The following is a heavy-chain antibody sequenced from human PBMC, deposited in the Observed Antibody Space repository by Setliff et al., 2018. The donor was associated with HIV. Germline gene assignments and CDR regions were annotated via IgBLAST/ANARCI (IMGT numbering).Heavy chain of an antibody. CDR1: GLTFTNYA. V-gene: IGHV3-30*12. Sequence: GGSLRLSCAVSGLTFTNYAMHWVRQAPGKGLESVSFISYDGGSKYYADSVKGRFTISRDKSKNTLYLQMDSLRAEDTAAYYCAKDSSSGYYYYYLDVWGKGTTVTVSS. CDR2: ISYDGGSK. CDR3: AKDSSSGYYYYYLDV. J-gene: IGHJ6*03. D-gene: IGHD6-6*01.